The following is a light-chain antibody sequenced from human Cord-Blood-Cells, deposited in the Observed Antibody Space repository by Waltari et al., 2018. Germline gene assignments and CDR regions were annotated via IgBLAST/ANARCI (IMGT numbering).Light chain of an antibody. CDR1: QSVSSSY. CDR3: QQYGSSPT. Sequence: EIVLTQSPGTLSLSPGERATLPCRASQSVSSSYLAWYQQQPGQAPGLLIYGASSRATGLPDRFSGSGAGTDCTLTISRLEPEDFAVYYCQQYGSSPTFGGGTKVEIK. V-gene: IGKV3-20*01. J-gene: IGKJ4*01. CDR2: GAS.